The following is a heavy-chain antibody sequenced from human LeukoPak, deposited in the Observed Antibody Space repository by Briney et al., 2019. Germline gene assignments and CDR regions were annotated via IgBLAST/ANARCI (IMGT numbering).Heavy chain of an antibody. J-gene: IGHJ4*02. CDR1: GFTVSGDY. CDR3: AKAPFLAAAGHRNSDDY. V-gene: IGHV3-53*01. Sequence: QPGGSLRLSCAVSGFTVSGDYMSWVRQAPGKGLEWVSVMYDGGATYYADSVKGRFTISRDNSKNTLYLQMNSLRVEDTAVYYCAKAPFLAAAGHRNSDDYWGQGTLVTVSS. CDR2: MYDGGAT. D-gene: IGHD6-13*01.